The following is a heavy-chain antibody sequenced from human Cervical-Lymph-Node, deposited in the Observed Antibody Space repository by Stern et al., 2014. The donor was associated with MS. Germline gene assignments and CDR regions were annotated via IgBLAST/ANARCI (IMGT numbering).Heavy chain of an antibody. J-gene: IGHJ3*02. CDR3: AAKRDYYDSSGTDAFDI. D-gene: IGHD3-22*01. CDR2: VVVGSGNT. CDR1: GFTFTSSA. Sequence: QLVESGPEVKKPGTSVKVSCKASGFTFTSSAVQWVRQARGQSLEWIGWVVVGSGNTNYAQKFQERVTITRDMSTSTADMELSSLRFEDTAVYYCAAKRDYYDSSGTDAFDIWGQGTMVTVSS. V-gene: IGHV1-58*01.